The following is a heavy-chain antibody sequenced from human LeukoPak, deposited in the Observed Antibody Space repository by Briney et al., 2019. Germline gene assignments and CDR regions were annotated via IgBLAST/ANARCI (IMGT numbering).Heavy chain of an antibody. Sequence: GGSLRLSFAASGFTFSSYTMNWVRQAPGKGLEWVSSISSSSSHIYYADSVKGRFTISRDNAKNSLYLQMNSLRAEDTAVYYCAREQTTVTTFGFDPWGQGTLVTVSS. CDR1: GFTFSSYT. CDR3: AREQTTVTTFGFDP. D-gene: IGHD4-17*01. V-gene: IGHV3-21*01. J-gene: IGHJ5*02. CDR2: ISSSSSHI.